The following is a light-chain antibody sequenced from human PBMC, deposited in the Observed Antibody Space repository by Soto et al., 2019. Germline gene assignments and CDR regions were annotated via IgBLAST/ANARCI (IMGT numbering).Light chain of an antibody. CDR3: CSYAGSDNYV. Sequence: QSALTQPPSASGSPGQSVTISCTGTSSDVGASTYVSWYQQHPGKAPKLVIYEVTKRPSGVPDRFSGSKSGNTASLTVSGLQAEDEADYFCCSYAGSDNYVFGSGTKLTVL. V-gene: IGLV2-8*01. CDR1: SSDVGASTY. CDR2: EVT. J-gene: IGLJ1*01.